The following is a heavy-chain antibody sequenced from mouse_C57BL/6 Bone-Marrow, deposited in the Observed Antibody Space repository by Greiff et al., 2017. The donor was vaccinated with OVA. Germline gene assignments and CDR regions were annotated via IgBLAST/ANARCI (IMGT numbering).Heavy chain of an antibody. V-gene: IGHV1-52*01. Sequence: QVQLQQPGAELVRPGSSVKLSCKASGYTFTSYWLHWVKQRPIQGLEWIGNIDPSDSAPNYNQKFQDKATLTVDKSSSTAYMQLSSLTSEDSAVYYCARSLRPYWYFDVWGTGTTVTVSS. CDR2: IDPSDSAP. CDR1: GYTFTSYW. CDR3: ARSLRPYWYFDV. J-gene: IGHJ1*03. D-gene: IGHD2-12*01.